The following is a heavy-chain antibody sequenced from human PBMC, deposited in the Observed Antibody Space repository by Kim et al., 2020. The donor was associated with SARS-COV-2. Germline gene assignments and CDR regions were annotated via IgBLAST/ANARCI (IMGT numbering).Heavy chain of an antibody. CDR3: ARQTQMYSSSWYGHYYYGMDV. CDR2: MNPNSGNT. D-gene: IGHD6-13*01. J-gene: IGHJ6*02. CDR1: GYTFTSYD. Sequence: ASVKVSCKASGYTFTSYDINWVRQATGQGLEWMGWMNPNSGNTGYAQKFQGRVTMTRNTSISTAYMELSSLRSEDTAVYYCARQTQMYSSSWYGHYYYGMDVWGQGTTVTVSS. V-gene: IGHV1-8*01.